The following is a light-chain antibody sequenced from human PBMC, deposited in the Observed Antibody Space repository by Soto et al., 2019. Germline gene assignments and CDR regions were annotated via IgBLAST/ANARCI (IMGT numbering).Light chain of an antibody. CDR2: AAS. CDR1: QNINNY. CDR3: QKYNSAPLT. V-gene: IGKV1-27*01. J-gene: IGKJ4*01. Sequence: DIQITQSPSSLSASVGDRVTITCQASQNINNYLNWYQQKPGKVPKLLIYAASTLQSGVPSRFSGSGSGTDFTLTISSLQPEDVATYYCQKYNSAPLTFGGGTKVDI.